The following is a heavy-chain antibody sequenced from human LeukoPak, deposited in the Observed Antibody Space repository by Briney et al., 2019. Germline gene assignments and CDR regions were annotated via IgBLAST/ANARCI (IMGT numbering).Heavy chain of an antibody. CDR1: GGTFSSYA. J-gene: IGHJ6*02. CDR2: IIPILGIA. D-gene: IGHD3-10*01. Sequence: SVKVSCKASGGTFSSYAISWVRQAPGQGLEWMGRIIPILGIANYAQKFQGRVTITADKSTSTAYMELSSLRSEDTAEYYCGFFHGPRSGSYPDYYYYGMDVWGQGTTVTVSS. CDR3: GFFHGPRSGSYPDYYYYGMDV. V-gene: IGHV1-69*04.